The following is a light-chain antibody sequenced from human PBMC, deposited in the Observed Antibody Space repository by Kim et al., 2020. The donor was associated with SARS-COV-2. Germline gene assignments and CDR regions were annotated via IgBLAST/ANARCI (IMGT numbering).Light chain of an antibody. CDR3: QRADPFPS. Sequence: DIQMTQSPSSVSASVGDRITITCRASHDINNWLAWYQQKPGKAPELLIYDASTLESGVPSRFSGSGFGTDFTLTISSLQPEDFATYFCQRADPFPSFCGGTKVDIK. CDR2: DAS. J-gene: IGKJ4*01. CDR1: HDINNW. V-gene: IGKV1-12*02.